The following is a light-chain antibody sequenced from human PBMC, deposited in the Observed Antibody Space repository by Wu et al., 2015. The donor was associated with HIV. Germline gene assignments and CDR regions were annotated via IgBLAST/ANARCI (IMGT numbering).Light chain of an antibody. V-gene: IGKV3-20*01. CDR3: QQYGSSPT. J-gene: IGKJ4*01. CDR2: GAS. CDR1: QSVSSNY. Sequence: EIVLTQSPRTLSLSLGDRVTLSCRASQSVSSNYLAWYQQKPGQAPRLLIFGASSRATGIPDRFSGSGSGTDFTLTITRLEPEDFAVYYCQQYGSSPTFGGGTKVE.